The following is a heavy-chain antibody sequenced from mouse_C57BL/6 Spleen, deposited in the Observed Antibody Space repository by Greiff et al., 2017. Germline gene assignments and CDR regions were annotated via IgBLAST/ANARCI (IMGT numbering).Heavy chain of an antibody. CDR2: IDPENGDT. J-gene: IGHJ2*01. CDR3: TRGREGYYFDY. V-gene: IGHV14-4*01. CDR1: GFNIKDDY. Sequence: VQLKESGAELVRPGASVKLSCTASGFNIKDDYMHWVKQRPEQGLEWIGWIDPENGDTEYASKFQGKATITADTSSSTAYLQLSSLTSEDTAVYYCTRGREGYYFDYGGQGTTLTVSS.